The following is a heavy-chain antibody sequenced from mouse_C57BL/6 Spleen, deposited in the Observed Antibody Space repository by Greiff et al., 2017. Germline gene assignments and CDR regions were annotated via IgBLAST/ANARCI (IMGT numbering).Heavy chain of an antibody. CDR2: IDPANGNT. CDR3: ARGEISSHAMDY. V-gene: IGHV14-3*01. J-gene: IGHJ4*01. Sequence: VQLQQSVAELVRPGASVKLSCTASGFNITNTYMHWVKQRPEQGLEWIGRIDPANGNTKYAPKFQGKATLTVDTSSNTAYLQLSSLTSEDTAIYYCARGEISSHAMDYWGQGTSVTVSS. CDR1: GFNITNTY.